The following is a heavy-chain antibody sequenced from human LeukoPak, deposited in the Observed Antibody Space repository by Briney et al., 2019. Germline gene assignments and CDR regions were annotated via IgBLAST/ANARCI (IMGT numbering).Heavy chain of an antibody. CDR1: GFIVSNNY. CDR3: ATTGSGGHYNYFDH. Sequence: GESLKISCAASGFIVSNNYMTWVRQATGKGLGWVSVIYGGGNTYYADSEKGRFTISRDNSKNTLYLQMNSLRADDTAVYYCATTGSGGHYNYFDHWGQGTPVTVSS. J-gene: IGHJ4*02. CDR2: IYGGGNT. D-gene: IGHD1-14*01. V-gene: IGHV3-66*01.